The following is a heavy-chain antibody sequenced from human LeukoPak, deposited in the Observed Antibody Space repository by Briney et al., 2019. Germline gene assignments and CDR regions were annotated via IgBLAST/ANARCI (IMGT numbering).Heavy chain of an antibody. V-gene: IGHV4-30-4*08. D-gene: IGHD2-15*01. CDR1: GGSISSGDYY. J-gene: IGHJ4*02. CDR3: ARVVVVVAAFDY. CDR2: IYYSGST. Sequence: SQTLSLTCTVSGGSISSGDYYWSWIRQPPGKGLEWIGYIYYSGSTYYNPSLKSRVTISVDTSKNQFSLKLSSVTAADTAVYYCARVVVVVAAFDYWGQGTLVTVSS.